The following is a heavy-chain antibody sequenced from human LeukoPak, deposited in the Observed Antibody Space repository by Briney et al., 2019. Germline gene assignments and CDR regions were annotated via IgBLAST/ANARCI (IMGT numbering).Heavy chain of an antibody. D-gene: IGHD5-18*01. CDR2: ISGSGDDT. CDR1: GFTFSRYA. V-gene: IGHV3-23*01. J-gene: IGHJ4*02. Sequence: PGGSLRLSCAASGFTFSRYAMGWVRQAPGKGLEWVSGISGSGDDTYYADSVKGRFTISRDNSKNTLSLQMNSLRAEDTAVYYCAKASGYSYGQFDYWGQGTLVTVSS. CDR3: AKASGYSYGQFDY.